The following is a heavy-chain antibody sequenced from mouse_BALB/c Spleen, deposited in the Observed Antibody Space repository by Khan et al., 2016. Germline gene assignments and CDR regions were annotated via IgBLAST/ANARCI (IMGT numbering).Heavy chain of an antibody. D-gene: IGHD4-1*02. V-gene: IGHV3-2*02. CDR3: AINWDEEDY. CDR2: ISYSGST. Sequence: EVQLQVSGPGLVKPSQSLSLTCTVTGYSITSDYAWNWIRQFPGNKLEWMGYISYSGSTSYNPSLKSRISITRDTSKNQFFLQLNSVTTEDTATYYCAINWDEEDYWGQGTLVTVSA. J-gene: IGHJ3*01. CDR1: GYSITSDYA.